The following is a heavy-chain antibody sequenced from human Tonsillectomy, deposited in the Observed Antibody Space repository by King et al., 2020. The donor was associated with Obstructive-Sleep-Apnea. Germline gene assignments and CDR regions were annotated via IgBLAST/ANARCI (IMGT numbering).Heavy chain of an antibody. CDR2: VRNNYYSGTT. CDR1: GFTVGDHA. V-gene: IGHV3-49*03. D-gene: IGHD5-12*01. CDR3: ARGLTGSGYKYYFDC. J-gene: IGHJ4*02. Sequence: VQLVESGGGLIQPGRSLRLSCRASGFTVGDHAMSWFRQAPGKGRERVCFVRNNYYSGTTEYAAAVEGRFIVSRDDSTNIAHLQRNSLRTEDTAVYYCARGLTGSGYKYYFDCWGQGTPVTVSS.